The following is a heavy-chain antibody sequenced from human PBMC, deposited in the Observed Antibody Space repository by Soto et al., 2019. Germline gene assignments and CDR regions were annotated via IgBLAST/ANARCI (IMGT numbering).Heavy chain of an antibody. CDR2: ISSSSSTI. Sequence: GGSLRLSCAASGFTFSSYSMNWVRQAPGKGLEWVSYISSSSSTIYYADSVKGRFTISRDNAKNSLYLQMNSLGAEDTAVYYCARDRYCSSTSCYDMGDDAFDIWGQGTMVTVSS. J-gene: IGHJ3*02. CDR3: ARDRYCSSTSCYDMGDDAFDI. CDR1: GFTFSSYS. V-gene: IGHV3-48*01. D-gene: IGHD2-2*01.